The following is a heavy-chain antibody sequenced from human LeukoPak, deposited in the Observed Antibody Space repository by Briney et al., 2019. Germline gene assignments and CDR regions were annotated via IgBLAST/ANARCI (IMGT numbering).Heavy chain of an antibody. CDR2: ISAYNGNT. D-gene: IGHD6-19*01. CDR1: GYTFTSYG. J-gene: IGHJ4*02. CDR3: AKGIGEQWLDRDFDY. V-gene: IGHV1-18*01. Sequence: ASVKVSCKASGYTFTSYGISWVRQAPGQGLEWMGWISAYNGNTNYAQKLQGRVTMTTDTSTSTAYMELSSLRSEDTAVYYCAKGIGEQWLDRDFDYWGQGTLVTVSS.